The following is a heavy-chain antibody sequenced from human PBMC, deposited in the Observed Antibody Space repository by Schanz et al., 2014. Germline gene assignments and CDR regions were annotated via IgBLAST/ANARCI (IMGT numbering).Heavy chain of an antibody. CDR2: MSWNAGSL. J-gene: IGHJ4*02. CDR3: AKNRAGGYESFLDS. Sequence: EVQLVESGGGVVRPGGSLRLSCVASGFRFDDYAMHWVRQAPGKGLEWVSGMSWNAGSLGYGDSVKGRFTISRDNSKNSLYLQMDSLRSEDTALYYCAKNRAGGYESFLDSWGQGTLVTVSS. V-gene: IGHV3-9*01. D-gene: IGHD5-12*01. CDR1: GFRFDDYA.